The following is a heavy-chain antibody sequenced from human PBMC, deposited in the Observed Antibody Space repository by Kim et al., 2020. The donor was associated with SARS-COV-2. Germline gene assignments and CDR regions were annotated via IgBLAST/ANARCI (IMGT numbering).Heavy chain of an antibody. D-gene: IGHD2-2*01. J-gene: IGHJ6*02. Sequence: ASVKVSCKASGYTFTSYGISWVRQAPGQGLEWMGWISAYNGNTNYAQKLQGRVTMTTDTSTSTAYMELRSLRSDDTAVYYCARAYSSVPAAMPYYYYGMDVWGQGTTVTGSS. CDR2: ISAYNGNT. CDR3: ARAYSSVPAAMPYYYYGMDV. CDR1: GYTFTSYG. V-gene: IGHV1-18*01.